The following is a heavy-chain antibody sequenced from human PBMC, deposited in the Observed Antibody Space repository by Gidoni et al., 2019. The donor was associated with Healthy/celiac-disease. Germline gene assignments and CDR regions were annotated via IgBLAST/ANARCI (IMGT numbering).Heavy chain of an antibody. Sequence: QVQLQESGPGLLKPSETLSLTCTVSGGSVSSGSYYWSWIRQPPGKGLEWIGYIYYSGSTNYNPSLKSRVTISVDTSKNQFSLKLSSVTAADTAVYYCARDRTGLVAFDYWGQGTLVTVSS. CDR2: IYYSGST. CDR3: ARDRTGLVAFDY. CDR1: GGSVSSGSYY. J-gene: IGHJ4*02. V-gene: IGHV4-61*01. D-gene: IGHD3-9*01.